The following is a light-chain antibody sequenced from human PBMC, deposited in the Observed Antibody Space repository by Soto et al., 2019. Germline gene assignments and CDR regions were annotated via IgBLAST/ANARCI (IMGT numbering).Light chain of an antibody. Sequence: EIVMTQSPATLSVSPGERATLSCRASQSVGSNLAWYQQKPGQDPRLLIYGASTRTTGIPARFSGSGSGTEITLTISSLQSEDFAIYFCQQYNNWPPDRTFGQGTKVEIK. CDR2: GAS. V-gene: IGKV3-15*01. CDR1: QSVGSN. J-gene: IGKJ1*01. CDR3: QQYNNWPPDRT.